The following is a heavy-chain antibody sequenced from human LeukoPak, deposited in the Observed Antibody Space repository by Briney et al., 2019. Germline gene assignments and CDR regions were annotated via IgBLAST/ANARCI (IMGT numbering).Heavy chain of an antibody. CDR3: ARETRWLQNNDAFDI. Sequence: PSQTLSLTCTVSGGSISSGSYYWSWIRQPAGKGLEWIGRIYTSGSTNYNPSLKSRVTISVDTSKNPFSLKLSSVTAADTAVYYCARETRWLQNNDAFDIWGQGTMVTVSS. CDR1: GGSISSGSYY. V-gene: IGHV4-61*02. J-gene: IGHJ3*02. CDR2: IYTSGST. D-gene: IGHD5-24*01.